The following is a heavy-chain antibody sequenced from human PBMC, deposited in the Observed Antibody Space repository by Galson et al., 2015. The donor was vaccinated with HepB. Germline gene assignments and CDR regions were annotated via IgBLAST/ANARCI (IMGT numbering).Heavy chain of an antibody. Sequence: SLRLSCAASGFTFSDYYMSWIRQAPGKGLEWLSYISASTIYTNCADSVKGRFTVSRDNAKNSLNLQMNSLRAEDTAVYYCARVADADYGDHTHFDSWGQGTLVTASS. J-gene: IGHJ4*02. D-gene: IGHD4-17*01. V-gene: IGHV3-11*06. CDR2: ISASTIYT. CDR1: GFTFSDYY. CDR3: ARVADADYGDHTHFDS.